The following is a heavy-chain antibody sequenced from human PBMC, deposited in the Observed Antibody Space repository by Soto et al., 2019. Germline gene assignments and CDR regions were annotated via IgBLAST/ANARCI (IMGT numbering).Heavy chain of an antibody. J-gene: IGHJ4*02. CDR2: INAGYGNT. Sequence: VKVGCRASGYPVSSYAMHTVSQAPGQRLEWMGWINAGYGNTKSSQKFQDRVTISRDTSARKAYMELTSLRSEDTAVYYCARDTGDGTFDFWGQGTLVTVSS. D-gene: IGHD7-27*01. CDR1: GYPVSSYA. V-gene: IGHV1-3*01. CDR3: ARDTGDGTFDF.